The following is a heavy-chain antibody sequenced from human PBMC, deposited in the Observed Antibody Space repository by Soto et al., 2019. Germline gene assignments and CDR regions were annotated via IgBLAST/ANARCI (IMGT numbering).Heavy chain of an antibody. V-gene: IGHV1-18*01. CDR1: GYTFTIYG. CDR2: ISAYNGNT. Sequence: ASVKVSCKASGYTFTIYGISWVRQAPGQGLEWMGWISAYNGNTNYAQKLQGRVTMTTDTSTSTAYMELRSLRSDDTAVYYCASFGYSSSWDYYYGMDVWGQGTTVTVSS. CDR3: ASFGYSSSWDYYYGMDV. J-gene: IGHJ6*02. D-gene: IGHD6-13*01.